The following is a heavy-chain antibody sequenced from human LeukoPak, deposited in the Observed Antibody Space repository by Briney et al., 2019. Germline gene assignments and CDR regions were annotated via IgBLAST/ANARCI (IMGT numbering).Heavy chain of an antibody. CDR1: GYTFRNYA. V-gene: IGHV1-18*01. J-gene: IGHJ5*02. Sequence: ASVKVSCKASGYTFRNYAITWVRQAPGQGLERMGWITAYNGNTNYAQKYKGRVNMTTDTSTATAYMELRNLESDDTAVYYCARDCSGGTCSSFWLDPWGQGTLVTVSS. D-gene: IGHD2-15*01. CDR3: ARDCSGGTCSSFWLDP. CDR2: ITAYNGNT.